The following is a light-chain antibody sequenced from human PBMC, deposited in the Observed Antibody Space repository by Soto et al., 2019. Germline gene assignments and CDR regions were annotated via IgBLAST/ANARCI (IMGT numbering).Light chain of an antibody. V-gene: IGLV2-8*01. CDR1: SSDVGDYYS. Sequence: QSALTQPPSASGAPGQSVTISCTGTSSDVGDYYSVSWYLQHPGKAPKLIIYEDTKRPSGVPDRFSGSKSGNTASLPVSGRQTEEEADYYCSSYAGSNKFVVFGGGTQLTVL. CDR2: EDT. CDR3: SSYAGSNKFVV. J-gene: IGLJ3*02.